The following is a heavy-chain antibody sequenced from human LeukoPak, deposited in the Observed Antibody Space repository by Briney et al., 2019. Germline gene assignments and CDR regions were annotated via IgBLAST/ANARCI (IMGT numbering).Heavy chain of an antibody. D-gene: IGHD3-10*01. J-gene: IGHJ4*02. V-gene: IGHV3-30*02. CDR3: AKALGDGSGSYYNLAPDY. CDR1: GFTFSSYG. Sequence: PGGSLRLSCAASGFTFSSYGMHWVRQAPGKGLEWVAFIRYDGSNKYYADSVKGRFTISRDNSKNTLYLQMNSLRAEDTAVYYCAKALGDGSGSYYNLAPDYWGQGTLVTVSS. CDR2: IRYDGSNK.